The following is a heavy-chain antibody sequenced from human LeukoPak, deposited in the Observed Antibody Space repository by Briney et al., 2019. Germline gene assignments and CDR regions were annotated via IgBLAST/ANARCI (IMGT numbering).Heavy chain of an antibody. CDR2: INPNSGGT. V-gene: IGHV1-2*02. CDR1: GYTFTGYY. CDR3: ARLTTTAPLGFDY. Sequence: GASVKVSCKASGYTFTGYYMHWVRQAPGQGLEWMGWINPNSGGTNYAQKFQGRVTMTRDTSISTAYMELSRLRSDDTAVYYCARLTTTAPLGFDYWGQGTLVTVSS. D-gene: IGHD4-17*01. J-gene: IGHJ4*02.